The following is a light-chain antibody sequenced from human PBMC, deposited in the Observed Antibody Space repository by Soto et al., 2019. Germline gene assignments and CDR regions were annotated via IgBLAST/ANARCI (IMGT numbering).Light chain of an antibody. CDR1: GSDVGGYNY. CDR2: SVS. V-gene: IGLV2-14*03. Sequence: QSVLTQPASVSGSPGQSITISCTGTGSDVGGYNYVSWYQQHPGRAPKLMICSVSNRPSGVSNRFSGSKSGNTASLTISGLQAEDEADYYCSSYTGSSTLYVFGNGTKVTVL. J-gene: IGLJ1*01. CDR3: SSYTGSSTLYV.